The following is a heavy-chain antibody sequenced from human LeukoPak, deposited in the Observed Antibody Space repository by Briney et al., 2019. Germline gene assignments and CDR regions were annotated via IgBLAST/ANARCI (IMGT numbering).Heavy chain of an antibody. CDR1: GFTFSSSC. V-gene: IGHV3-7*01. D-gene: IGHD1-14*01. Sequence: PGGSLRLSCAASGFTFSSSCMAWVRQAPGKGLEWVANIKHDGNEKYYVDSVKGRFTISRDNAKNSLYLEMNSLRADDTAVYYCAGMDHFDYWGQGTLVTVSS. CDR3: AGMDHFDY. CDR2: IKHDGNEK. J-gene: IGHJ4*02.